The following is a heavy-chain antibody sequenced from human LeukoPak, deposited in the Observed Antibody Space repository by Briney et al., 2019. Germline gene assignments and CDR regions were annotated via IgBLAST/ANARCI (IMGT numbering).Heavy chain of an antibody. CDR2: ISSSSSYI. V-gene: IGHV3-21*01. CDR3: ARIRFLEWLLALDY. J-gene: IGHJ4*02. D-gene: IGHD3-3*01. CDR1: GFTFSSYS. Sequence: GGSLRLSCAASGFTFSSYSMNWVRQAPGKGLEWVSSISSSSSYIYYADSVKGRFTISRDNVKNSLYLQMNSLRAEDTAVYYCARIRFLEWLLALDYWGQGTLVTVSS.